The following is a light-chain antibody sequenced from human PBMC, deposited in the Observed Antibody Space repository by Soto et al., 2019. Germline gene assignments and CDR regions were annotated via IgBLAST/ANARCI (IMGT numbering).Light chain of an antibody. V-gene: IGKV3-20*01. CDR2: VAS. J-gene: IGKJ2*01. CDR1: QSVSSSY. Sequence: EIVLTQSPGTLSLSPGERATLSCRASQSVSSSYLAWYQQKPGQAPRLLIYVASSTATGIPDRFSGSGSGTDFTLTISRLEPEDFAVYYCQQYGSSLMYTFGQGTKLEIK. CDR3: QQYGSSLMYT.